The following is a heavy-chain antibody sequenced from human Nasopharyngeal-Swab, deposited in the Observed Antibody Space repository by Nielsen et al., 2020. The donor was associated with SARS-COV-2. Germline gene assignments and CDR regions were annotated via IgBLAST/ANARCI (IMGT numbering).Heavy chain of an antibody. J-gene: IGHJ4*02. CDR3: ARDPRGDGYSFFDY. CDR1: GLSVTNSH. D-gene: IGHD5-24*01. CDR2: IYGGGTT. V-gene: IGHV3-53*01. Sequence: SCAASGLSVTNSHMNWIRQAPGKGLEWVSVIYGGGTTEYADSVRGRFTISRDRSGNTLYLQMNSLRADDTAIYYCARDPRGDGYSFFDYWGQGTEVTVSS.